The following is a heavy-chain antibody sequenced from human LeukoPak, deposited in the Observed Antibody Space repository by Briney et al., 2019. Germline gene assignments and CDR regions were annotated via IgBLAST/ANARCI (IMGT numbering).Heavy chain of an antibody. J-gene: IGHJ4*02. CDR3: AGGNSGSYY. D-gene: IGHD1-26*01. CDR2: IKFHGHET. V-gene: IGHV3-30*02. CDR1: GFNFNNYD. Sequence: GGSLRLSCVASGFNFNNYDLHWVRQAPGKGLEWVAFIKFHGHETFYADSVEGRFTFSRDNSRNTVYLQMNSLRSEDTAVYYCAGGNSGSYYWGQGTLVAVSS.